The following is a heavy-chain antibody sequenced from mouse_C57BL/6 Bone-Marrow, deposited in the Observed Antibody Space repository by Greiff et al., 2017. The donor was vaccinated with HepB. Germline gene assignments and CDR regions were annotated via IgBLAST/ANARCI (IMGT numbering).Heavy chain of an antibody. CDR2: IWGVGST. J-gene: IGHJ3*01. CDR1: GFSLTSYG. V-gene: IGHV2-6*01. CDR3: ASAAYYSNYGGFAY. D-gene: IGHD2-5*01. Sequence: VQLKESGPGLVAPSQSLSITCTVSGFSLTSYGVDWVRQSPGKGLEWLGVIWGVGSTNYNSALKSRLSISKDNSKSQVFLKMNSLQTDDTAMYYCASAAYYSNYGGFAYWGQGTLVTVSA.